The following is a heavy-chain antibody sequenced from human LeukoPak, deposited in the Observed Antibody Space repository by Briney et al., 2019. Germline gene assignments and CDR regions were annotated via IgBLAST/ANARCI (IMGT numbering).Heavy chain of an antibody. D-gene: IGHD4/OR15-4a*01. Sequence: GGSLRLSCAASGFTFSSYAMHWVRQAPGKGLKWVAVIWYDGSNKYYADSVKGRFIISRDNSKSTLYLQMNSLRAEDTAVYYCAKNSDYGDLYYFDYWGQGTLVTVSS. CDR2: IWYDGSNK. CDR1: GFTFSSYA. V-gene: IGHV3-33*06. J-gene: IGHJ4*02. CDR3: AKNSDYGDLYYFDY.